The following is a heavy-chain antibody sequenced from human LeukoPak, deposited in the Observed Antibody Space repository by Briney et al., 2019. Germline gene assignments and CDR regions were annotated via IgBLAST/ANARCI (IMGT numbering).Heavy chain of an antibody. CDR3: ARFGDTAMVDI. CDR2: IYYSGGT. J-gene: IGHJ3*02. Sequence: SETLSLTYSVSGGSITSYYWGWIREPPGKGLEWIGSIYYSGGTYYNPSLKSRVTISVDTSKNQFSLKLSSVTAADTAVYYCARFGDTAMVDIWGQGTMVTVSS. V-gene: IGHV4-39*07. D-gene: IGHD5-18*01. CDR1: GGSITSYY.